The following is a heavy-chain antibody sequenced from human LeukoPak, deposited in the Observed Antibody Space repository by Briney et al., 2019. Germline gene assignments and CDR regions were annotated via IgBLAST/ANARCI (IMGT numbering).Heavy chain of an antibody. CDR3: AGDSGWYYFDY. J-gene: IGHJ4*02. CDR1: GFTFSSYE. Sequence: GGSLRLSCVASGFTFSSYEMNWVRQAPGKGLEWVSYISSSGSTIYYADSVKGRFTISRDNAKNSLYLQMNGLRAEDTAMYYCAGDSGWYYFDYWGQGTLVTVSS. D-gene: IGHD6-19*01. V-gene: IGHV3-48*03. CDR2: ISSSGSTI.